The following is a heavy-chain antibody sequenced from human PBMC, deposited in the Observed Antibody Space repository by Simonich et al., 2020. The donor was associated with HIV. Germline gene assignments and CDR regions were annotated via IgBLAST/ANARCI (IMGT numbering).Heavy chain of an antibody. D-gene: IGHD2-15*01. Sequence: QVQLQQWGAGLLKPSETLSLTCAVYGGSFSGYYWSWIRQPPGKGLEWIGEINHSGSTNYNQSLKGRVTISVDTSKNQFSLKLSSVTAADTAVYYCASHYGGNHLNWFDPWGQGTLVTVSS. J-gene: IGHJ5*02. CDR2: INHSGST. CDR3: ASHYGGNHLNWFDP. V-gene: IGHV4-34*01. CDR1: GGSFSGYY.